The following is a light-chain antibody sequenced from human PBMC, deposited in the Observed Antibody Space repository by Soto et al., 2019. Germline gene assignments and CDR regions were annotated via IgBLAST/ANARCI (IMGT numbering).Light chain of an antibody. CDR2: ATS. V-gene: IGKV1-39*01. CDR1: QSISSS. CDR3: QQSYNTPFT. J-gene: IGKJ3*01. Sequence: DIQMTQSPSSLSASVGDRVTITCRASQSISSSLAWYQQKPGKAPKLLIYATSSLEGGVPSRFSGSGSGTDFTLTINSLQPEDFATYYCQQSYNTPFTFGPGTKVDIK.